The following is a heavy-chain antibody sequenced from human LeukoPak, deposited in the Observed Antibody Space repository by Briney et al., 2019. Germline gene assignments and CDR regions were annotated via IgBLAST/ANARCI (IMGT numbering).Heavy chain of an antibody. V-gene: IGHV3-30-3*01. CDR2: ISYDGSNK. Sequence: PGGSLRLSCAASGFTFSSYAMHWVRQAPGKGLEWVAVISYDGSNKYYADSVKGRFTISRDNSKNTLYLQMNSLRAEDTAVYYCPGEGDAAFDIWGQGTMVTVSS. J-gene: IGHJ3*02. CDR3: PGEGDAAFDI. CDR1: GFTFSSYA. D-gene: IGHD3-16*01.